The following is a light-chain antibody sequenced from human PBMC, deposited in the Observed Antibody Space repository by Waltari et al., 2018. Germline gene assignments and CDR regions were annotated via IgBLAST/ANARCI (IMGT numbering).Light chain of an antibody. Sequence: DVVMTQSPLSLPVTLGQPASISCRSSQSLVHSDGNTYLNWFQQRPGQSPRRLIYKVSNRDSGVPDRFSGSWSGTDFTLKISRVEAEDVGVYYCMQGTHWRYTFGQGTKLEIK. CDR3: MQGTHWRYT. V-gene: IGKV2-30*02. J-gene: IGKJ2*01. CDR1: QSLVHSDGNTY. CDR2: KVS.